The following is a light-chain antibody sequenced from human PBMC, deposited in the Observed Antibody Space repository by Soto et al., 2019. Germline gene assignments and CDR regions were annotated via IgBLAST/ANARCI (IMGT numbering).Light chain of an antibody. CDR3: QQYSLYPWT. J-gene: IGKJ1*01. V-gene: IGKV1-5*03. Sequence: DIRRIQYPSTLSASVGDRVTITFLASQSIGSWLAWYQQKPEKAPKLLIYKESILETGVPSRFSGSGSGTEFSLILTRLQPDAFAPYYCQQYSLYPWTFGQGTKVDIK. CDR2: KES. CDR1: QSIGSW.